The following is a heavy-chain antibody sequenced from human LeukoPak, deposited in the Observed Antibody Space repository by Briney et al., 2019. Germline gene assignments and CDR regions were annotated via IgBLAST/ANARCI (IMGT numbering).Heavy chain of an antibody. Sequence: VKVSCKASGGTFSSYAISWVRQAPGQGLEWMGGIIPIFGTANYAQKFQGRVTITADESTSTAYMELSSLRAEDTAVYYCARDQIKPYSSRVMYYYYYYGMDVWGQGTTVTVSS. J-gene: IGHJ6*02. CDR2: IIPIFGTA. V-gene: IGHV1-69*13. CDR3: ARDQIKPYSSRVMYYYYYYGMDV. CDR1: GGTFSSYA. D-gene: IGHD6-13*01.